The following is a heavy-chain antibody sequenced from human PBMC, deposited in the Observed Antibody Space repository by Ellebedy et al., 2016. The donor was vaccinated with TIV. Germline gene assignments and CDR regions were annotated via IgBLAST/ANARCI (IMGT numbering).Heavy chain of an antibody. CDR2: ISAYNGNT. D-gene: IGHD2/OR15-2a*01. Sequence: AASVKVSCKASGYTFASYGISWVRQATGQGLEWMGWISAYNGNTKYAQNLQGRVTMTTDPSTSTDYIELRSLRSDDTAVYYCARGPSIDGMDVWGQGTTVTVSS. J-gene: IGHJ6*02. CDR3: ARGPSIDGMDV. V-gene: IGHV1-18*01. CDR1: GYTFASYG.